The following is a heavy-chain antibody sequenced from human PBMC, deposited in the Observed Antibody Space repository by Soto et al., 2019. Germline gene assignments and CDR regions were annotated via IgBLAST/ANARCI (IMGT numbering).Heavy chain of an antibody. D-gene: IGHD1-26*01. Sequence: GGSLRLSCAASGFTFSSYAMSWVRQAPGKGLEWVSAISGSGGSTYYADSVKGRFTISRDNSKNTLYLQMNSLRAEDTAVYYCAKASGEWELLRGAVDYWGQGTLVIVSS. J-gene: IGHJ4*02. CDR2: ISGSGGST. CDR3: AKASGEWELLRGAVDY. CDR1: GFTFSSYA. V-gene: IGHV3-23*01.